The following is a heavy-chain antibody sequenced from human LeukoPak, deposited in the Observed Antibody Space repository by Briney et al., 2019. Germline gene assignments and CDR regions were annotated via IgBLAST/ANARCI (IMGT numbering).Heavy chain of an antibody. Sequence: SETLSLTCTVSGGSISSYYWSWIRQPPGKGLEWIGYIYYSGSTNYNPSLKSRVTISVDTSKNQFSLKLSSVTAADTAVYYCARDGYSGSPVWGQGTLVTVSS. D-gene: IGHD5-12*01. CDR2: IYYSGST. V-gene: IGHV4-59*01. J-gene: IGHJ4*02. CDR3: ARDGYSGSPV. CDR1: GGSISSYY.